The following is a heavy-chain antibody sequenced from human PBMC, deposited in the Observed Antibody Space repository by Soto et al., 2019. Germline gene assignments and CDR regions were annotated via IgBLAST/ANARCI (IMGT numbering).Heavy chain of an antibody. CDR1: GFTFSSYS. V-gene: IGHV3-48*01. D-gene: IGHD2-15*01. J-gene: IGHJ5*02. CDR3: AGEADSLNWFDP. CDR2: ISSSSSTI. Sequence: EVQLVESGGGLVQPGGSLRLSCAASGFTFSSYSMNWVRQAPGKGLEWVSYISSSSSTIYYADSVKGRCTIARDNAKNSLYLQMHSLRADDTAVYYCAGEADSLNWFDPWGQGTLVTVSS.